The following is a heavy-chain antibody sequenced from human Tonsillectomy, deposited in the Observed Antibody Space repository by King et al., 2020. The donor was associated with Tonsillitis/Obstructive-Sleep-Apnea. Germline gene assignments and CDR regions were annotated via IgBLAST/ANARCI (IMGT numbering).Heavy chain of an antibody. V-gene: IGHV3-33*01. CDR2: IWYDGSNK. Sequence: VQLVQSGGGVVQPGRSLRLSCAASGFTFSSYGMHWVRQAPGKGLEWVAVIWYDGSNKYYADSVKGRFTISRDNSKNTLYLQMNSLRAEDTAVYYCARDGKMRDLDYWRPGTLVTVSS. CDR1: GFTFSSYG. CDR3: ARDGKMRDLDY. D-gene: IGHD4-23*01. J-gene: IGHJ4*02.